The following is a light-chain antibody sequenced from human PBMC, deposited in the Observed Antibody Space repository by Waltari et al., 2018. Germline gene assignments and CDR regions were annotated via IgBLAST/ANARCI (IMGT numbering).Light chain of an antibody. CDR3: HSRDASGVAGS. CDR1: SLRSYY. CDR2: DKN. Sequence: SSELTQDTAVSVAMGQPVRITCQGDSLRSYYASWYQQRPGQAPILVIYDKNNRPSGVPDRFSGSSSHNTGSLTITGAQAEDEASYYCHSRDASGVAGSFGGGTKLTVL. V-gene: IGLV3-19*01. J-gene: IGLJ2*01.